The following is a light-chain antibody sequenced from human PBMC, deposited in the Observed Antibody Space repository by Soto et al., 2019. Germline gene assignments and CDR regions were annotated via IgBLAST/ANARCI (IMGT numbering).Light chain of an antibody. Sequence: QSALTQPASVSGSPGQSITISCTGTSSDVGGYNYVSWYQQHPGKAHKLMIYDVSNRPSGVSNRFSGSKSGNTASLTISGLPAEDEADYYCSSYTSSSTLVFGGGTKLTVL. CDR1: SSDVGGYNY. V-gene: IGLV2-14*01. CDR2: DVS. J-gene: IGLJ2*01. CDR3: SSYTSSSTLV.